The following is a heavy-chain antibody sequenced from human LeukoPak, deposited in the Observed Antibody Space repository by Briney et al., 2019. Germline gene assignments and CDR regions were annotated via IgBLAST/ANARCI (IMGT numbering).Heavy chain of an antibody. J-gene: IGHJ4*02. CDR2: ISWNSGSI. D-gene: IGHD3-9*01. CDR3: AKDSYYDILTGYYTL. Sequence: PGGSLRLSCAASGSTFDDYAMHWVRQAPGKGLEWVSGISWNSGSIGYADSVKGRFTISRDNAKNSLYLQMNSLRAEDTALYYCAKDSYYDILTGYYTLWGQGTLVTVSS. V-gene: IGHV3-9*01. CDR1: GSTFDDYA.